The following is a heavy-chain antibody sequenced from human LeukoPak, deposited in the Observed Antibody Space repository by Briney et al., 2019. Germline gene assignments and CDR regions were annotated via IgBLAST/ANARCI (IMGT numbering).Heavy chain of an antibody. CDR3: ATRFGYCNSGSCSYFDY. V-gene: IGHV3-23*01. Sequence: GGSLRLSCSASRFTFSNYAMSWVRQAPGRGLEWVSAISASGGDTYYTDSVKGRFNVSRDNFKNTLYLQMNSLRAEDTAVYHCATRFGYCNSGSCSYFDYWGQGTLVTVSS. CDR2: ISASGGDT. J-gene: IGHJ4*02. CDR1: RFTFSNYA. D-gene: IGHD2-15*01.